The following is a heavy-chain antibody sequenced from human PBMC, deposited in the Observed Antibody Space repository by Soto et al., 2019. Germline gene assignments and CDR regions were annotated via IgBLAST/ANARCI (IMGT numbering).Heavy chain of an antibody. Sequence: GGSLRLSCAASGFTFSSYGMHWVRQAPGKGLEWVAVISYDGSNKYYADSVKGRFTISRDNSKNTLYLQMNSLRAEDTAVYYCAKDHVVGATSHFDYWGQGTLVTVSS. CDR3: AKDHVVGATSHFDY. CDR2: ISYDGSNK. V-gene: IGHV3-30*18. J-gene: IGHJ4*02. CDR1: GFTFSSYG. D-gene: IGHD1-26*01.